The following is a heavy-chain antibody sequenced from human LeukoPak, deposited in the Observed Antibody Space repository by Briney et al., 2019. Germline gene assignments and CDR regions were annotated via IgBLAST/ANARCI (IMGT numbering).Heavy chain of an antibody. CDR1: GLTLGGYF. D-gene: IGHD2-8*02. V-gene: IGHV3-7*03. CDR2: INQDGSER. J-gene: IGHJ4*02. CDR3: VSGECTADACFASSIICFDH. Sequence: GGSLRLSRAASGLTLGGYFLTSVRPAPGKGVEWVGNINQDGSERNYVDSVKGRFTISRDNAKSSLYLQMDSLKDEDTAVYHCVSGECTADACFASSIICFDHWGQGSLVTVSS.